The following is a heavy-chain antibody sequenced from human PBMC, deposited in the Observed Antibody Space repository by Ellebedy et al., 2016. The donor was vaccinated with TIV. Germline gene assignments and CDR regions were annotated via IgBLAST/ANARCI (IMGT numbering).Heavy chain of an antibody. D-gene: IGHD4-23*01. Sequence: PGGSLRLSCATSGFTFSFYSMNWVRQAPGKGLEWVSSINKNGYIYYADSVKGRFTISRDNAKNSLYLKMNSLRAEDTAVYYCAKSPRDDYGGNSGFDAFDIWGQGTMVTVSS. V-gene: IGHV3-21*01. CDR3: AKSPRDDYGGNSGFDAFDI. CDR2: INKNGYI. CDR1: GFTFSFYS. J-gene: IGHJ3*02.